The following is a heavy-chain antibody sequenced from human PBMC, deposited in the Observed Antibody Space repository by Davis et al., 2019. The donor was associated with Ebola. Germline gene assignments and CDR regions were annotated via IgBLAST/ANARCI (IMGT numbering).Heavy chain of an antibody. CDR2: FDPEDGET. Sequence: ASVTVSCQVSGYTLTELSMYWVRQAPGKGLEWMGGFDPEDGETVYAQKFQGRVTMTEDISTDTAYMELSSLRSEDTAVYYCATGEWEVLGNFQHWGQGTLVTVSS. J-gene: IGHJ1*01. V-gene: IGHV1-24*01. CDR3: ATGEWEVLGNFQH. CDR1: GYTLTELS. D-gene: IGHD1-26*01.